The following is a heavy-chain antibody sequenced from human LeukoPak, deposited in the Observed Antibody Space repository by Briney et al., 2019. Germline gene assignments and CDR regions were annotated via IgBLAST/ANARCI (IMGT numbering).Heavy chain of an antibody. Sequence: GGSLRLSCAASGFTFSSYDMHWVRQATGKGLEWVSAIGTAGDTYYPGSVKGRFTISRENAKNSLYLQMNSLRAGDTAVYYCARGGGSDDAFDIWGQGTMVTVSS. V-gene: IGHV3-13*04. CDR1: GFTFSSYD. CDR3: ARGGGSDDAFDI. D-gene: IGHD3-16*01. CDR2: IGTAGDT. J-gene: IGHJ3*02.